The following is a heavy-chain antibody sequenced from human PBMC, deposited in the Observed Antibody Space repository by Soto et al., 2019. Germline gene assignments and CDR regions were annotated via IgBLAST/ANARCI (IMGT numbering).Heavy chain of an antibody. J-gene: IGHJ4*02. D-gene: IGHD3-9*01. CDR2: IKSKTDGGTT. V-gene: IGHV3-15*01. CDR3: TTPVQYYDILTGPMDFDY. Sequence: GGSLRLSCAASGFTFSNAWMSWVRQAPGKGLEWVGRIKSKTDGGTTDYAAPVKGRFTISRDDSKNTLYLQMNSLKTEDTAVYYCTTPVQYYDILTGPMDFDYWGQGTLVTVSS. CDR1: GFTFSNAW.